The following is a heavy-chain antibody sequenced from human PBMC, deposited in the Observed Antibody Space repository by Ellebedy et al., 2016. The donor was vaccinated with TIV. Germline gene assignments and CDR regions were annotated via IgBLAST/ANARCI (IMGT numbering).Heavy chain of an antibody. V-gene: IGHV3-23*01. CDR1: GFTFSSYA. Sequence: PGGSLRLSCAASGFTFSSYAMSWVRQAPGKGLEWVSTISSTGSRTYYADSVEGRFIISRDNSKKTLYLQMNSLRDEDTAVYYCAKGREGGSDTRAPRNYFDYWGLGTLVTVSS. J-gene: IGHJ4*02. CDR2: ISSTGSRT. CDR3: AKGREGGSDTRAPRNYFDY. D-gene: IGHD1-26*01.